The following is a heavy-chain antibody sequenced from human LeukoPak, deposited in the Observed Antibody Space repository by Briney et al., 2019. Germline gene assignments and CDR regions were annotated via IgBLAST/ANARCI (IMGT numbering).Heavy chain of an antibody. J-gene: IGHJ4*02. CDR1: GFTFSTYS. CDR2: IKQDGSET. D-gene: IGHD5-24*01. V-gene: IGHV3-7*04. Sequence: GGSLRLSCAASGFTFSTYSMSWLRQAPGKGLEWVGNIKQDGSETKSVDSVKGRFTISRDNAKNSLYLQLNSLRAEDTAVYYCERGDGYYYNFDDWGQGTLVTVSS. CDR3: ERGDGYYYNFDD.